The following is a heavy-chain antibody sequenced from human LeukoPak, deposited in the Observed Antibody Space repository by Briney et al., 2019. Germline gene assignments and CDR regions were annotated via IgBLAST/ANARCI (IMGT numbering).Heavy chain of an antibody. CDR3: ARGFWDIVVVPAAMAFDY. CDR2: IIPIFGTA. V-gene: IGHV1-69*05. J-gene: IGHJ4*02. Sequence: EASVKVSCKASGGTFSSYAISWVRQAPGQGLEWMGGIIPIFGTANYAQKFQGRVTITTDESTSTAYMELSSLRSEDTAVYYCARGFWDIVVVPAAMAFDYWGQGTLVTVSS. CDR1: GGTFSSYA. D-gene: IGHD2-2*01.